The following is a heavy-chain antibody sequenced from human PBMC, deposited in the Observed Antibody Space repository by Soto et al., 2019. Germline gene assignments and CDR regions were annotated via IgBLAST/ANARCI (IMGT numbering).Heavy chain of an antibody. CDR3: AIYLTGIDAFVL. D-gene: IGHD7-27*01. J-gene: IGHJ3*01. Sequence: ASVKVSCKASGYTFTSYAMHWVRQAPGQRIEWMGWINAGNGNTKYSQKFQGRVTITRDTSASTAYMELSSLRSEDTAVYYCAIYLTGIDAFVLWGQGKLLTISS. V-gene: IGHV1-3*01. CDR2: INAGNGNT. CDR1: GYTFTSYA.